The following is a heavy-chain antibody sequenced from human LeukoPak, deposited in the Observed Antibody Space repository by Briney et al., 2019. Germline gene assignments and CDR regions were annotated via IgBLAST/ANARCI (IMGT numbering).Heavy chain of an antibody. CDR1: GFTFSSYG. V-gene: IGHV3-53*01. CDR2: IRSDGST. D-gene: IGHD1-26*01. Sequence: GRSLRLSCAASGFTFSSYGMHWVRQAPGKGLEWVSVIRSDGSTNHADSVMGRFTISRDNSKNTLYLQMNNLRAEDTAMYYCAREMYSGMYNDAFDIWGQGTKVTVSS. CDR3: AREMYSGMYNDAFDI. J-gene: IGHJ3*02.